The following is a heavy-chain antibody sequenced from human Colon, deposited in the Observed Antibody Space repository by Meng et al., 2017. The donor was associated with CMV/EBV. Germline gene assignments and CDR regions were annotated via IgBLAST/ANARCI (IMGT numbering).Heavy chain of an antibody. CDR2: IFYSGNT. D-gene: IGHD3-9*01. J-gene: IGHJ4*02. V-gene: IGHV4-39*01. CDR3: ARQNSYYDSLTGYYRPAGLDY. Sequence: SETLSLTCIVSGGSVSISRFFWGWIRQPPGKGLEWIGNIFYSGNTYYNPSLKRRATFSVDTSKNQFSLKLSSVTAADTAVYYCARQNSYYDSLTGYYRPAGLDYWGQGTLVTVSS. CDR1: GGSVSISRFF.